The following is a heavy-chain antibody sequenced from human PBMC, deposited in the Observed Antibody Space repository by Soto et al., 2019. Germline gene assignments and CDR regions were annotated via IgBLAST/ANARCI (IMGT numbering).Heavy chain of an antibody. CDR2: INYSGST. J-gene: IGHJ4*02. CDR3: ARERGGILRYFDWLLSSFDY. Sequence: SETLSLTCAVYGGSFSGYYWSWIRQPQGKGLEGIGGINYSGSTNYNPSLKSRVPISVDTSKNQFSLKLSSVTAADTAVYYCARERGGILRYFDWLLSSFDYWGQGTLVTVSS. CDR1: GGSFSGYY. D-gene: IGHD3-9*01. V-gene: IGHV4-34*01.